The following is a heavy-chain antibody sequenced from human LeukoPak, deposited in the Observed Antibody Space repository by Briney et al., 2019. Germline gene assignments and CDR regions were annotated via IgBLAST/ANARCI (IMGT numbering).Heavy chain of an antibody. CDR1: GYTFTGYY. D-gene: IGHD6-6*01. J-gene: IGHJ3*02. Sequence: VASVKVSCKASGYTFTGYYMHWVRQAPGQGLEWMGWINPNSGGTNYAQKVQGRVTMTRDTSISTAYMELSRLRSDDTAVYYCARDRRIDEYSSSSAAFDIWGQGTMVTVSS. CDR2: INPNSGGT. CDR3: ARDRRIDEYSSSSAAFDI. V-gene: IGHV1-2*02.